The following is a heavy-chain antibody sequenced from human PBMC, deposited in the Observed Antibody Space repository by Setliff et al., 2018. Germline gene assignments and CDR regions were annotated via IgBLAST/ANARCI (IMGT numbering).Heavy chain of an antibody. J-gene: IGHJ6*03. CDR1: GGAFSNYG. CDR2: IIPIFGTT. D-gene: IGHD2-21*02. Sequence: SVKVSCKASGGAFSNYGITWVRQAPGQGLEWMGGIIPIFGTTTYAQKFLGRVTITTDESSSTGYMELSSLRSEDTAVYFCARESAVVVTTTNYYYYIDVWGEGTTVTVSS. CDR3: ARESAVVVTTTNYYYYIDV. V-gene: IGHV1-69*05.